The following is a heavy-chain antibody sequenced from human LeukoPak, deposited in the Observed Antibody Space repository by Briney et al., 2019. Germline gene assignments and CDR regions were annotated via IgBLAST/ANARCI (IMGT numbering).Heavy chain of an antibody. CDR2: IYYSGST. J-gene: IGHJ1*01. CDR1: GGSISSYY. CDR3: ARGVSYYDSSGYYNEYFQH. D-gene: IGHD3-22*01. V-gene: IGHV4-59*08. Sequence: SETLSLTCTVSGGSISSYYWSWIRQPPGEGPEWIGYIYYSGSTNYNPSLKSRVTISVDTSKIQFSLKLSSVTAADTAVYYCARGVSYYDSSGYYNEYFQHWGQGTLVTVSS.